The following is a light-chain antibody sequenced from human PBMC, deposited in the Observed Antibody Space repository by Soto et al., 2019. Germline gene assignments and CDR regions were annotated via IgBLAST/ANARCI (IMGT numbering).Light chain of an antibody. J-gene: IGKJ1*01. CDR2: AAS. V-gene: IGKV1-39*01. CDR1: QIISTY. Sequence: IQMTQSPSSLSASVGDRVTITCLASQIISTYLNWYQQRAGLAPRLLIYAASSLQSGVPPRFSGSGSGTDFTLTISSLQPEDFATYFCQQTYSAPPTFGQGTKVDIK. CDR3: QQTYSAPPT.